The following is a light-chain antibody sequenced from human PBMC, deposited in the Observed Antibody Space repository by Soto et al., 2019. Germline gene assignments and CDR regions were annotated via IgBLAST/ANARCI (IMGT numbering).Light chain of an antibody. CDR1: SSDVGGYNY. CDR3: SSYAGSNNLGV. Sequence: QSALTQPPSASGSPGQSVTISCTGTSSDVGGYNYVSWYQQHPGRAPKLMIYEVNKRPSGVPDRFSGSKSGNTASLTVSGLQAEDEADYYCSSYAGSNNLGVFGAGTKLIVL. J-gene: IGLJ2*01. CDR2: EVN. V-gene: IGLV2-8*01.